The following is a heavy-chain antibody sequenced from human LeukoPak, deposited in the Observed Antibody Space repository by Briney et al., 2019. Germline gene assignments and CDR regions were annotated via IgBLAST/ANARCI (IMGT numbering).Heavy chain of an antibody. Sequence: GRSLRLSCAASGFTFSSYGMHWVRQAPGRGLEWVAVISYDGSNKYYADSVKGRFTISRDNSKNTLYLQMNSLRAEDTAVYYCAKDRVVPAAPIDYWGQGTLVTVSS. CDR2: ISYDGSNK. CDR3: AKDRVVPAAPIDY. D-gene: IGHD2-2*01. V-gene: IGHV3-30*18. CDR1: GFTFSSYG. J-gene: IGHJ4*02.